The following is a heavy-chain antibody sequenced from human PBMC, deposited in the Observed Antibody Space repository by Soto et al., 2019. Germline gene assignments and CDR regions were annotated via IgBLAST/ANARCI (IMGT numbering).Heavy chain of an antibody. J-gene: IGHJ6*02. Sequence: GALRLSCAASGFTFSSYAMSWVRQAPGKGLEWVSAISGSGGSTYYADSVKGRFTISRDNSKNTLYLQMNSLRAEDTAVYYCAKAIVVGGLGDYYYYGMDVWGQGTTVTVSS. CDR3: AKAIVVGGLGDYYYYGMDV. CDR2: ISGSGGST. D-gene: IGHD2-2*01. CDR1: GFTFSSYA. V-gene: IGHV3-23*01.